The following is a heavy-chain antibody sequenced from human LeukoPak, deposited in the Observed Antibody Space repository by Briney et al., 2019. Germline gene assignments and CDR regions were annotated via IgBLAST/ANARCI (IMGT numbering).Heavy chain of an antibody. V-gene: IGHV1-8*01. CDR3: ARKRIADNWFDP. D-gene: IGHD6-13*01. Sequence: VASVKVSCKASGYTFTSYDINWVRQATGQGLEWMGWMNPNSGNTGYAQKFQGRVTMTRNTSISTAYMELSSLRSEDTAVYYCARKRIADNWFDPWGQGTLVTVSS. J-gene: IGHJ5*02. CDR2: MNPNSGNT. CDR1: GYTFTSYD.